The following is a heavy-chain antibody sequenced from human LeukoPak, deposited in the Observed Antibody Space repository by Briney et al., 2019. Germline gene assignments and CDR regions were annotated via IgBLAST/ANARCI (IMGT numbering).Heavy chain of an antibody. CDR1: GFTFSSYA. CDR2: ISGSGGST. D-gene: IGHD3-22*01. V-gene: IGHV3-23*01. CDR3: AKDPNYYDSSGYFVY. J-gene: IGHJ4*02. Sequence: GGSLRLSCAASGFTFSSYAMSWVRQAPGKGLEWVSAISGSGGSTYYADSVKDRFTISRDNSKNTLYLQMNSLRAEDTGVYYCAKDPNYYDSSGYFVYWGQGTLVTVSS.